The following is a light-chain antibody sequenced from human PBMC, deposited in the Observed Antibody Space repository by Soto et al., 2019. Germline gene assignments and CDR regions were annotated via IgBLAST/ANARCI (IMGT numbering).Light chain of an antibody. J-gene: IGKJ5*01. Sequence: EIVLTQSPATLSVSPGERATLSCRASQSVGSDLAWYQQKPGQAPRLVIYGASTRATGVPARFSGSGSGTEFTLTISTLQSEDFAVYYCQQRSNWPPVTFGQGTRLEI. CDR3: QQRSNWPPVT. CDR1: QSVGSD. V-gene: IGKV3-15*01. CDR2: GAS.